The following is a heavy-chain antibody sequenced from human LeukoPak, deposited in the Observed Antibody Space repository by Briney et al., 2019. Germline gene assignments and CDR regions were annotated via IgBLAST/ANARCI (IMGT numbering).Heavy chain of an antibody. CDR3: ARLWFGESHFDY. V-gene: IGHV4-39*01. CDR2: IYYSGST. D-gene: IGHD3-10*01. CDR1: GDSISSASFY. Sequence: SETLSLTCTVSGDSISSASFYWGWIRQPPGKGLEWIGSIYYSGSTYYNPSLKSRVTISVDTSKNQFSLKLSSVTAADTAVYYCARLWFGESHFDYWGQGTLVTVSS. J-gene: IGHJ4*02.